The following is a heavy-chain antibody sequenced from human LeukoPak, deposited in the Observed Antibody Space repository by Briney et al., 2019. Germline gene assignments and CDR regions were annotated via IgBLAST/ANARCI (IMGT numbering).Heavy chain of an antibody. CDR1: GFTVSSNY. CDR3: ARDASGYSSNFDY. D-gene: IGHD6-13*01. CDR2: IYSGGST. J-gene: IGHJ4*02. V-gene: IGHV3-66*02. Sequence: GGSLRLSCAACGFTVSSNYMSWVRQAPGKGLEWVSVIYSGGSTYYADSVKGRFTISRDNSKNTLYLQMNSLRAEDTAVYYCARDASGYSSNFDYWGQGTLVTVSS.